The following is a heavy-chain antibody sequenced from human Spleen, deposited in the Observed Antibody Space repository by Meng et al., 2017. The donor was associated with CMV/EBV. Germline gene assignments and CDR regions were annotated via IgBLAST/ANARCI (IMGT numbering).Heavy chain of an antibody. V-gene: IGHV1-2*02. J-gene: IGHJ4*02. CDR1: GYTFTDNY. CDR2: INPNSGGT. D-gene: IGHD3-9*01. CDR3: ARANYDVLTGYSDS. Sequence: ASVKVSCKASGYTFTDNYIHWVRQAPGQGLEWMGWINPNSGGTNYAQKFQGRVTMTSDTSISTAYMEVARLTSDDTAVYYCARANYDVLTGYSDSWGQGTLVTVSS.